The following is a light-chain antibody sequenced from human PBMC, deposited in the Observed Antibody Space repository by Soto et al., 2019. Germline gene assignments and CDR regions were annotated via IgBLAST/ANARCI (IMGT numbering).Light chain of an antibody. CDR2: EVS. CDR1: SSDVGGYNY. V-gene: IGLV2-14*01. CDR3: SSYTSSSTPYV. J-gene: IGLJ1*01. Sequence: QAVVTQPASVSGSPGQSITISCTGTSSDVGGYNYVSWYQQHPGKAPKLMIYEVSNRPSGVSNRFSGSKSGNTASLTISGLQPEDEADYYCSSYTSSSTPYVFGIGTKVTVL.